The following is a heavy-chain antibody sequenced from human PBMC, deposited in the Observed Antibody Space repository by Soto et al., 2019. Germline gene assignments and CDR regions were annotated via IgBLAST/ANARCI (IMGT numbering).Heavy chain of an antibody. J-gene: IGHJ4*02. CDR1: GFTFSSYA. CDR3: PKDFVYDSSRYLPYFDY. D-gene: IGHD3-22*01. V-gene: IGHV3-23*01. CDR2: ISGSGGST. Sequence: EVQLLESGGGLVQPGGSLRLSCAASGFTFSSYAMSWVRQAPGKGLEWVSAISGSGGSTYYADSVKGRFTISRDNSKNTLYLQVHSLRAEDTAVYYCPKDFVYDSSRYLPYFDYCGQGTLVTVSS.